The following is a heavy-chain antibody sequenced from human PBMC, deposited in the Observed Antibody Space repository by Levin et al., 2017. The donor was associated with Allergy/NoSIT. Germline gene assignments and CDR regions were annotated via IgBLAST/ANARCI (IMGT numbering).Heavy chain of an antibody. Sequence: GGSLRLSCAASGFTFSSYALSWVRQAPGQGLEWVSAIYVSADSTYYSDSVKGRFTISRDSSKNTLYLHMSSLRAEDTAVYYCARSSRGYGTFDSSGQGTLVTVSS. V-gene: IGHV3-23*01. CDR3: ARSSRGYGTFDS. D-gene: IGHD5-12*01. CDR2: IYVSADST. J-gene: IGHJ4*02. CDR1: GFTFSSYA.